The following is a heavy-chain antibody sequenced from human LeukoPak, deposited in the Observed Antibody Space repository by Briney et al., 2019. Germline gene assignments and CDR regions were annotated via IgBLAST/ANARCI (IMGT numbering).Heavy chain of an antibody. Sequence: GESLRLSCAASGFTFRSYSMNWVRQAPGKGLEWVASITSTSSHIFYADSMKGRFTVSRDNAKNSLYLQMSSLRAEDTAFYYCASDYDSAFDYWGQGTLVTVSS. CDR3: ASDYDSAFDY. CDR1: GFTFRSYS. J-gene: IGHJ4*02. CDR2: ITSTSSHI. D-gene: IGHD5-12*01. V-gene: IGHV3-21*01.